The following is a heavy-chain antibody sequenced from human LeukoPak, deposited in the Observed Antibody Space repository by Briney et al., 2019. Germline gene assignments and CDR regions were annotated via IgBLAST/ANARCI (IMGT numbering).Heavy chain of an antibody. CDR2: ISSSSSYI. V-gene: IGHV3-21*01. D-gene: IGHD6-6*01. CDR1: GFTFSSYS. J-gene: IGHJ4*02. CDR3: ARDQRVTGRPDIDY. Sequence: GGSLRLSCAASGFTFSSYSMNWVRQAPGKGLEWVSSISSSSSYIYYADSVKGRFTISRDNAKNTLYLQMNNLRAEDTAMYYCARDQRVTGRPDIDYWGQGTLDIVSS.